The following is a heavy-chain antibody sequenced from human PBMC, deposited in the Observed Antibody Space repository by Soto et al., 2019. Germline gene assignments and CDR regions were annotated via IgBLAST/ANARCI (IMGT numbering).Heavy chain of an antibody. Sequence: QLQLQESGPGLVKPSETLSLTCTVSGGSISSSSYYWGWIRQPPGKGLEWIGSIYYSGSTYYNPSLKSRVTISVDTSKNQFSLKLSSVTAADTAVYYCARQERLGIAVAGVDYWGQGTLVTVSS. CDR1: GGSISSSSYY. J-gene: IGHJ4*02. V-gene: IGHV4-39*01. CDR3: ARQERLGIAVAGVDY. D-gene: IGHD6-19*01. CDR2: IYYSGST.